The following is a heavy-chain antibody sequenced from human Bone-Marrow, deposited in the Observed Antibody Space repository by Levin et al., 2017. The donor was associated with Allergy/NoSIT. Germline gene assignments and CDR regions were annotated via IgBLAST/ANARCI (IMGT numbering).Heavy chain of an antibody. CDR2: INHSGST. CDR3: ARGIAGRPGPFDY. J-gene: IGHJ4*02. D-gene: IGHD3-10*01. Sequence: PSETLSLTCAVYGGSFSGYYWSWIRQPPGKGLEWIGEINHSGSTNYNPSLKSRVTISVDTSKNQFSLKLSSVTAADTAVYYCARGIAGRPGPFDYWGQGTLVTVSS. V-gene: IGHV4-34*01. CDR1: GGSFSGYY.